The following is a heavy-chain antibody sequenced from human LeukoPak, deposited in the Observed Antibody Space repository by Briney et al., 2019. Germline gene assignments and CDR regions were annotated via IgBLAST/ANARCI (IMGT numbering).Heavy chain of an antibody. J-gene: IGHJ6*02. Sequence: GVSLRLSCAASGFTFSTYAMSWVRQAPGKGLEWVSAISGSSPNTYYAASVKGRFTISRDNSKNTLYLQMNSLRAEDTAVYYCASLPYCSSTSCYNYGMDVWGQGTTVTVSS. CDR1: GFTFSTYA. V-gene: IGHV3-23*01. D-gene: IGHD2-2*02. CDR2: ISGSSPNT. CDR3: ASLPYCSSTSCYNYGMDV.